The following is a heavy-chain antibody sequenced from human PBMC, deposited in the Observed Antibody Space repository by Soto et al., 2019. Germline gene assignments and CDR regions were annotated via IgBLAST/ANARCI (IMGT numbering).Heavy chain of an antibody. V-gene: IGHV4-4*02. CDR3: ARDRKLGYCSGGSCPYYYYMDV. Sequence: QVQLQESGPGLVKPSGTLSLTCAVSSGSISSSNWWSWVRQPPGKGLEWIGEIYHSGSTNYNPSLKSRVTISVDKSKNQVSLKLSSVTAADTAVYYCARDRKLGYCSGGSCPYYYYMDVWGKGTTVTVSS. D-gene: IGHD2-15*01. CDR2: IYHSGST. CDR1: SGSISSSNW. J-gene: IGHJ6*03.